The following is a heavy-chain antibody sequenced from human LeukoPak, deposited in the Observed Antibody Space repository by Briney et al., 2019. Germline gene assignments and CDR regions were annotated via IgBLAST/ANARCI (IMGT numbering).Heavy chain of an antibody. D-gene: IGHD6-19*01. CDR3: ARLTYSSGPLFDI. CDR2: IFYGGNT. CDR1: GGSISSYY. Sequence: SETLSLTCTVSGGSISSYYWSWIRQPPGKGLEWIGYIFYGGNTNSNPSLKSRVTISIDTSKNQFSLKLSSVTAADTALYYCARLTYSSGPLFDIWGQGTMVTVSS. J-gene: IGHJ3*02. V-gene: IGHV4-59*01.